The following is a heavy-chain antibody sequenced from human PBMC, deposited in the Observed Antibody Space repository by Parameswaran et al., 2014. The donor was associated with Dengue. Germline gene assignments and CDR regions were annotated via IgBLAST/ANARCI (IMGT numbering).Heavy chain of an antibody. CDR3: AREGNYVGDGFDL. Sequence: WVRQAPGQGLEWMAWVNPNRGVTKTAEKFQGRVTVTRDTSVSTAYMELTSLTSDDTALYYCAREGNYVGDGFDLWGQGTMVTVAS. CDR2: VNPNRGVT. J-gene: IGHJ3*01. V-gene: IGHV1-2*02. D-gene: IGHD1-7*01.